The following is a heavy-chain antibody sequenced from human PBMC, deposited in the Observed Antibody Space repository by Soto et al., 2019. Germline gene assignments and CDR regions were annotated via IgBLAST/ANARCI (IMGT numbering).Heavy chain of an antibody. CDR3: ARGGKASGYDFYYYAMDV. V-gene: IGHV3-21*01. J-gene: IGHJ6*02. CDR2: ISSSGTYT. CDR1: GFTFNTYS. D-gene: IGHD5-12*01. Sequence: PGGSLRLSCAASGFTFNTYSMNWVRQAPGKGLEWVSSISSSGTYTYYSDSLKCRITISRDNANNSLYLQINSLTVEATDIYFCARGGKASGYDFYYYAMDVWGQGTKVTVSS.